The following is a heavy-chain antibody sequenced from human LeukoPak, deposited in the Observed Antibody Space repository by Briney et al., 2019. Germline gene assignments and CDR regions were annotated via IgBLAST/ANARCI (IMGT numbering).Heavy chain of an antibody. Sequence: ETLSLTCAVYGGSFSGYYWSWIRQPPGKGLEWVSAISGSGGSTYYADSVKGRFTISRDNSKNTLYLQMNSLRAEDTAVYYCAKLPRGYSYGPQYWGQGTLVTVSS. CDR2: ISGSGGST. CDR1: GGSFSGYY. J-gene: IGHJ4*02. V-gene: IGHV3-23*01. CDR3: AKLPRGYSYGPQY. D-gene: IGHD5-18*01.